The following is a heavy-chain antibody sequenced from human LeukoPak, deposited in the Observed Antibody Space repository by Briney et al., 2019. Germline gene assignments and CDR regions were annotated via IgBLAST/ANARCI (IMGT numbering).Heavy chain of an antibody. J-gene: IGHJ4*02. V-gene: IGHV3-23*01. CDR2: ISGSGGST. D-gene: IGHD3-10*01. Sequence: GGSLRLSCAASGFTFSSYAMSWVRQAPGQGLEWVSAISGSGGSTYYADSVKGRFTIYRDNYKNTLYLQMNSLRAEDTAVYYCAKVKGRRLLWFGHYFDYWGQGTLVTVSS. CDR3: AKVKGRRLLWFGHYFDY. CDR1: GFTFSSYA.